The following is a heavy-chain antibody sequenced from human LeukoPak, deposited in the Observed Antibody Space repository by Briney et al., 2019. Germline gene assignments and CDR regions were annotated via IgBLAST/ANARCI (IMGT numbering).Heavy chain of an antibody. J-gene: IGHJ4*02. CDR2: ISSSGSTI. Sequence: PGGSLRLSCAASGLMFSSYEMNWVRQAPGKGLEWVSYISSSGSTIHYADSVKGRFTISRDNAKNSLYLQMNSLRAEDTAIYYCARETAAVNWGQGTVVTVSS. V-gene: IGHV3-48*03. D-gene: IGHD6-13*01. CDR1: GLMFSSYE. CDR3: ARETAAVN.